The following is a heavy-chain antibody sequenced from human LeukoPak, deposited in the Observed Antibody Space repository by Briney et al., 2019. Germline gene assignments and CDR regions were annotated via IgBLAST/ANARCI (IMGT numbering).Heavy chain of an antibody. J-gene: IGHJ5*02. V-gene: IGHV3-33*01. CDR1: GFTFSSSG. CDR2: ILYNGSNK. D-gene: IGHD2-15*01. CDR3: ARAGGYCSGGSCYRGYTWFDP. Sequence: GGSLRLSCAASGFTFSSSGMHWVRQAPGKGLEWVAVILYNGSNKYYADSVKGRFTISRDNSKNTLYLQMNSLRVEDTAVYYCARAGGYCSGGSCYRGYTWFDPWGQGTLVTVSS.